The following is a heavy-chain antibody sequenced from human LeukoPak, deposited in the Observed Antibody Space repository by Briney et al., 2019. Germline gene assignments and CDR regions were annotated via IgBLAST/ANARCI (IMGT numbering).Heavy chain of an antibody. CDR2: IIPIFGTA. CDR1: GGTFTSSA. V-gene: IGHV1-69*06. Sequence: ASVKVSCKASGGTFTSSAISWVRQAPGQGLEWMGGIIPIFGTANYAQKFQGRVTITPDKSTSTAYMGLSNLRSEDPAVYYCTRGGWYCGSASCYRDNVFYPWGQGALVTVSS. CDR3: TRGGWYCGSASCYRDNVFYP. D-gene: IGHD2-2*01. J-gene: IGHJ5*02.